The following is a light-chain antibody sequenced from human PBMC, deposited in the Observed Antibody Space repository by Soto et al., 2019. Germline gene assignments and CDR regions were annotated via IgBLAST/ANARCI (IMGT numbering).Light chain of an antibody. CDR2: DTS. CDR1: QSVSNNY. CDR3: QQYGSSPS. J-gene: IGKJ1*01. V-gene: IGKV3D-20*01. Sequence: EIVLTQSPGTLSLSPGERATLSCRASQSVSNNYLAWYQQKPGLAPRLILYDTSFRATGIPDRFSGSGSGTDFTLTISSLEPEDFAVYYCQQYGSSPSFGQGTNV.